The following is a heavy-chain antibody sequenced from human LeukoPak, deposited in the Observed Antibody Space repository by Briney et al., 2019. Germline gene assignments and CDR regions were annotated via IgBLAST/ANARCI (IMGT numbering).Heavy chain of an antibody. V-gene: IGHV3-30*04. CDR3: ARDSGAAYCSSTSCLSARFDP. Sequence: GGSLRLSCAASGFTFSSYAMHWLRQAPGKGLEWVAVISYDGSNKYYADSVKGRFTISRDNSKNMLYLQMNSLRAEDTAVYYCARDSGAAYCSSTSCLSARFDPWGQGTLVTVSS. D-gene: IGHD2-2*01. CDR1: GFTFSSYA. J-gene: IGHJ5*02. CDR2: ISYDGSNK.